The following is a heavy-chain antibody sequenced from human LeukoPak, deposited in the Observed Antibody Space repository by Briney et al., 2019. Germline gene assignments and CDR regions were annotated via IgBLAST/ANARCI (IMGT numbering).Heavy chain of an antibody. CDR1: GFTFDDYG. V-gene: IGHV3-23*01. CDR3: AKGTTVTTGCWFDP. Sequence: GGSLRLSCAASGFTFDDYGMSWVRQAPGKGLEWVSAISGSGGSTYYADSVKGRFTISRDNSKNTLYLQMNSLRAEDTAIYYCAKGTTVTTGCWFDPWGQGTLVTVSS. J-gene: IGHJ5*02. D-gene: IGHD4-17*01. CDR2: ISGSGGST.